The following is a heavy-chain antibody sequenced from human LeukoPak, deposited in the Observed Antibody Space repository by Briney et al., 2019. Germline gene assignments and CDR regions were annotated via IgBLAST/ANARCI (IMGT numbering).Heavy chain of an antibody. Sequence: GGSLRLSCTASGFTFSSYWMSWVRQAPGKGLEWVANIKQDGSEKYYVDSVKGRFTISRDNAKNSLYLQMNSLRAEDTAVYYCARDWDDSSGYPCDYWGQGTLVTVSS. D-gene: IGHD3-22*01. J-gene: IGHJ4*02. CDR3: ARDWDDSSGYPCDY. V-gene: IGHV3-7*01. CDR1: GFTFSSYW. CDR2: IKQDGSEK.